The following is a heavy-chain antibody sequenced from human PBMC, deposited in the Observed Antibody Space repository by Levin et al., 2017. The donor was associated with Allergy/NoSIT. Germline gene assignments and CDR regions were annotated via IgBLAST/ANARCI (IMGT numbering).Heavy chain of an antibody. CDR1: GFTFRDYA. J-gene: IGHJ4*02. CDR2: IRNKEYGEKT. V-gene: IGHV3-49*04. Sequence: GGSLRLSCTVSGFTFRDYAMSWVRQAPGKGLEWVAFIRNKEYGEKTQYAASVQGRFFISRDDSTGIAYLQMNSLTVEDTAVYYCIRGYSGYYAEYFYYWGQGTVVTVSS. D-gene: IGHD3-22*01. CDR3: IRGYSGYYAEYFYY.